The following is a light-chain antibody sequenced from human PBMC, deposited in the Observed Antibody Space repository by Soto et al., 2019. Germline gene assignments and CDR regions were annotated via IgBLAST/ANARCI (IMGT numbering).Light chain of an antibody. Sequence: DIQMAQSPSTLSGSVGDRVTITCRASQTISSWLAWYQQKPGKAPKLLIYKASTLKSGVPSRFSGSGSGTEFTLTISSLQPEDFATYYCLQYNSYPLTFGGGTKVDIK. V-gene: IGKV1-5*03. J-gene: IGKJ4*01. CDR3: LQYNSYPLT. CDR1: QTISSW. CDR2: KAS.